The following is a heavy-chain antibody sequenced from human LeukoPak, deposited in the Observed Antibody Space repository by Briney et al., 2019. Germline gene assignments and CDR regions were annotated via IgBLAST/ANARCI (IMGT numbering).Heavy chain of an antibody. CDR2: INTNTGNP. V-gene: IGHV7-4-1*02. Sequence: ASVKVSCKASGYTFTTYAMNWVRQAPGQGLEWMGWINTNTGNPTYAQGFTGRFVFSLDTSVSTAYLQISSLKAEDTAVYYCARDGLRYHYWYFDLWGRGTLVTVSS. J-gene: IGHJ2*01. CDR3: ARDGLRYHYWYFDL. CDR1: GYTFTTYA. D-gene: IGHD3-9*01.